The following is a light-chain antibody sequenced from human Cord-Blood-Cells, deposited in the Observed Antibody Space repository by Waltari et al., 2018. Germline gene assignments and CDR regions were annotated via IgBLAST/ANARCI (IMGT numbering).Light chain of an antibody. CDR1: KWGDKY. CDR2: QDS. J-gene: IGLJ1*01. Sequence: SYELTQPPSVSVSPGQTATITCSGDKWGDKYACWYQQKPGQSPVLVIYQDSKWPSGIPERFSGSNSGNTATLTISGTQAMDEADYYCQAWDSSTFYVFGTGTKVTVL. V-gene: IGLV3-1*01. CDR3: QAWDSSTFYV.